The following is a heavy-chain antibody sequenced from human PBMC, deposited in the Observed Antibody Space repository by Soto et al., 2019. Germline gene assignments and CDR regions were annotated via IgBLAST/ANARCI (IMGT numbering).Heavy chain of an antibody. D-gene: IGHD3-3*01. CDR1: GFPFSIYG. Sequence: GGSLRLSCAASGFPFSIYGMHLVRQSPGKGLEWVAVISYDGSNKYYADSVKGRFTISRDNSKNTLYLQMNRLRAEDTAVYYCAKDQRFLEWVSSSDYWGQGTVVTI. V-gene: IGHV3-30*18. CDR3: AKDQRFLEWVSSSDY. CDR2: ISYDGSNK. J-gene: IGHJ4*02.